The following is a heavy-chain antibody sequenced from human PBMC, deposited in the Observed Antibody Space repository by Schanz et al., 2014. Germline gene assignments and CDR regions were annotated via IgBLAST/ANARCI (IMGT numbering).Heavy chain of an antibody. CDR2: MNPNSGNP. J-gene: IGHJ4*02. CDR1: GYTFTSYD. D-gene: IGHD3-10*01. Sequence: QVQLIQSGAEVKKPGASVKVSCTASGYTFTSYDINWVRQAPGQGLEWLGWMNPNSGNPGFAQKFRGRVTITADKSSDTAYMELSSLRSEDTAVHYCARGRGFYDYWGQGTLVTVSS. V-gene: IGHV1-8*01. CDR3: ARGRGFYDY.